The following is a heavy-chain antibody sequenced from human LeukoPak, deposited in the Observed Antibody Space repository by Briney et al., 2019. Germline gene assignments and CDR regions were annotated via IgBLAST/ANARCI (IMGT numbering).Heavy chain of an antibody. CDR2: IYTSGST. D-gene: IGHD3-10*01. V-gene: IGHV4-61*02. J-gene: IGHJ6*03. Sequence: SETLSLTCTVSGGSISSGSYYWSWIRQPAGKGLEWIARIYTSGSTNYNPSLKSRVTISVDTSKNQFSLRLSSVTAADTAVYYCARTTGSFYFYYYMDVWGKGTTVTASS. CDR1: GGSISSGSYY. CDR3: ARTTGSFYFYYYMDV.